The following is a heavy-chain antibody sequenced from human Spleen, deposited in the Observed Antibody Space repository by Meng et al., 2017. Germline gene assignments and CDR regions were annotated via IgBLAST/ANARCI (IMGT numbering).Heavy chain of an antibody. D-gene: IGHD6-13*01. V-gene: IGHV1-2*06. CDR2: INPKSGDT. CDR1: GYTFPDNW. J-gene: IGHJ4*02. CDR3: ARDEDISAAGKLFGDY. Sequence: QGPLVPSGTEVKKPGASGKVSGKASGYTFPDNWLHWVRRAPGQGLEWMGRINPKSGDTHYAQRFQGRVTMTGDTSISTAYMELSGLRSDDTAMYYCARDEDISAAGKLFGDYWGQGTLVTVSS.